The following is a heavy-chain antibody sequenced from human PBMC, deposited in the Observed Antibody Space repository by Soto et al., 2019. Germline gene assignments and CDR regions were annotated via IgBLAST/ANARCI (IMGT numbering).Heavy chain of an antibody. CDR1: GGPISSHY. V-gene: IGHV4-59*11. CDR3: ARDGREASGMDV. D-gene: IGHD1-26*01. CDR2: IYYRGST. J-gene: IGHJ6*02. Sequence: NPSETLSLTCTVSGGPISSHYWSWVRQAPGKGLEWIGHIYYRGSTTYNPSLRSRSTISVDTSNNQFSLKLNSVTTADTAVYYCARDGREASGMDVWGQGTKVTVSS.